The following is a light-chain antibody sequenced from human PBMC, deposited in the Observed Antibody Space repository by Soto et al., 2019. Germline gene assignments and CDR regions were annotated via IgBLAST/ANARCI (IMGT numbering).Light chain of an antibody. CDR3: QQYGSSLAIT. CDR1: QSVSSSY. J-gene: IGKJ5*01. V-gene: IGKV3-20*01. Sequence: EIVLTQSPGTLSLSPGEIATLSYRASQSVSSSYLAWYQQKPGQAPRLLIYGASSRATGIPDRFSDSGSGTDFTLTISRLEPEDFAVYYCQQYGSSLAITLGQGTRLEIK. CDR2: GAS.